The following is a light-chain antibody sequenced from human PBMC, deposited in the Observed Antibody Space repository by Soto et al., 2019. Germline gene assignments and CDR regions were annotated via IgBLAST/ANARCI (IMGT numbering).Light chain of an antibody. CDR2: AAS. J-gene: IGKJ2*01. CDR3: QESHST. CDR1: QSIGTY. Sequence: DAPMTQSPSSLSASVGDSVTITCRASQSIGTYLDWYQHKPGKAPKLLIYAASSLQSGVPLRFSGSGSGTDFTLTISSLQPEDFATYYCQESHSTFGQGTKLEIK. V-gene: IGKV1-39*01.